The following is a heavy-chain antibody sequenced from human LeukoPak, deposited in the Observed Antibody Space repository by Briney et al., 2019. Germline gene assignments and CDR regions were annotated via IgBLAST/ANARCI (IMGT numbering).Heavy chain of an antibody. Sequence: SGTLSLTCAVSGGSISSSNWWSWVRQPPGKGLEWIGEIYHSGSTNYNPSLKSRVTISVDKSKNQFSLKLSSVTAADTAMYYCARLPEGYCSGGSCYRWFDPWGQGTLVTVSS. J-gene: IGHJ5*02. CDR1: GGSISSSNW. D-gene: IGHD2-15*01. CDR2: IYHSGST. V-gene: IGHV4-4*02. CDR3: ARLPEGYCSGGSCYRWFDP.